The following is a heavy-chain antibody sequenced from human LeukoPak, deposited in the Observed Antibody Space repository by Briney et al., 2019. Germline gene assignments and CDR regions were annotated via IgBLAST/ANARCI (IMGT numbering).Heavy chain of an antibody. J-gene: IGHJ1*01. Sequence: SETLSLTCTVSGGSISSYYWSWLRQPPGKGLEWIGYIYYSGSTNYNPSLKSRVTISVDTSRNQFSLKLSSVTAADTAVYYCASLAVAARAEYFQHWGQGTLVTVSS. D-gene: IGHD6-19*01. V-gene: IGHV4-59*01. CDR1: GGSISSYY. CDR3: ASLAVAARAEYFQH. CDR2: IYYSGST.